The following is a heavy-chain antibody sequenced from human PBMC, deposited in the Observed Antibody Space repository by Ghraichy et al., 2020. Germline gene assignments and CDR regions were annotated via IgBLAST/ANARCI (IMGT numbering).Heavy chain of an antibody. Sequence: ASVKVSCKASGYTFSGYFIHWVRQAPGQVLEWMGWINPYSGVTNYPQKFQGRVTMTRDTSISTVYMELSRLRADDTAVYSCARDLGSGWYVEDWGQGTLVTVSS. CDR1: GYTFSGYF. V-gene: IGHV1-2*02. CDR2: INPYSGVT. J-gene: IGHJ1*01. CDR3: ARDLGSGWYVED. D-gene: IGHD6-19*01.